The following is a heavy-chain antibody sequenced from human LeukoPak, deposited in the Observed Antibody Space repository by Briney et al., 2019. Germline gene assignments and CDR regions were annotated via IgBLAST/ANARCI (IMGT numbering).Heavy chain of an antibody. CDR2: ISSISSHI. J-gene: IGHJ4*02. CDR1: GFTFSTYT. CDR3: ASSPPYCSSTNCYANY. V-gene: IGHV3-21*01. D-gene: IGHD2-2*01. Sequence: PGGSLRLSCAVSGFTFSTYTMNWVRQAPGQGLEWVSSISSISSHIFYADSVKGRFTISRDNAKNSLYLQMSSLRAEDTAVYYCASSPPYCSSTNCYANYWGQGTLVTVSS.